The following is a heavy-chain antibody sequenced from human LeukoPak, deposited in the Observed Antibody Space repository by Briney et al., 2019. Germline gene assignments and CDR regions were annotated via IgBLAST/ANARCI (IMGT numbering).Heavy chain of an antibody. V-gene: IGHV3-43*01. J-gene: IGHJ6*03. CDR1: GFTFDDYN. Sequence: GGSLRLSCAASGFTFDDYNMHWVRQAPGKGLEWVSLITWNADSTYYADSVEGRFTISRDNSKNSLYLQMNSLRTEDTALYYCAKDKWLRGYYYYYMDVWGKGTTVTVSS. CDR2: ITWNADST. D-gene: IGHD5-12*01. CDR3: AKDKWLRGYYYYYMDV.